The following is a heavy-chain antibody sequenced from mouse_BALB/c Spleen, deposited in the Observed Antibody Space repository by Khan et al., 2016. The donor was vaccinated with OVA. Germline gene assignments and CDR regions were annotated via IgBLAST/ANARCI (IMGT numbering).Heavy chain of an antibody. CDR3: ARDGSRYAMDY. J-gene: IGHJ4*01. D-gene: IGHD1-1*01. CDR2: IYPGDGDT. CDR1: GYSFSSYW. V-gene: IGHV1-87*01. Sequence: VQLQESGAELARPGASVKLSCKASGYSFSSYWMQWVKQRPGQGLEWIGAIYPGDGDTRYTQKFKDKATLTADKSSSTAYMQLSSLASEDSAVYYCARDGSRYAMDYWGQGTSVTVSS.